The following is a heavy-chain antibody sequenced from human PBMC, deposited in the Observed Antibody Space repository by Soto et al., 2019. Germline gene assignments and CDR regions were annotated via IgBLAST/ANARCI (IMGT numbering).Heavy chain of an antibody. CDR3: ARDYRAD. V-gene: IGHV3-7*01. CDR1: EFTFSLYW. CDR2: INQDGTRK. D-gene: IGHD1-26*01. J-gene: IGHJ1*01. Sequence: GGSLRLSCAASEFTFSLYWMSWVRQAPGKGLEWVASINQDGTRKQYVDSVKGRFSISRDNVENSLYLQMNSLRVEDTALYYCARDYRADWGPGALVTVSS.